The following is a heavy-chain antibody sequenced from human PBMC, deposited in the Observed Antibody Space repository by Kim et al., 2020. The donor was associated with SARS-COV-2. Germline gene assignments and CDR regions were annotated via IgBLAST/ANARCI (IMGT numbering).Heavy chain of an antibody. CDR1: GGSISSYY. Sequence: SETLSLTCTVSGGSISSYYWSWIRQPPGKGLEWIGYIYYSGSTNYNPSLKSRATITVETSKNQFSLKLSSVTGADRAVVYCAGKSLGRLGAFDIWGQGTKLTVCS. CDR3: AGKSLGRLGAFDI. V-gene: IGHV4-59*01. J-gene: IGHJ3*02. CDR2: IYYSGST. D-gene: IGHD6-19*01.